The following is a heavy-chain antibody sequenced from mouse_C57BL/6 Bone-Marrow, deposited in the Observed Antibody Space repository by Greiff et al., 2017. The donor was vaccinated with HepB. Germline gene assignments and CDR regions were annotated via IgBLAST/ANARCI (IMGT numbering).Heavy chain of an antibody. J-gene: IGHJ2*01. CDR2: ISDGGSYT. V-gene: IGHV5-4*01. CDR1: GFTFSSYA. CDR3: ARRRYGYDFDY. D-gene: IGHD2-2*01. Sequence: DVQLVESGGGLVKPGGSLKLSCAASGFTFSSYAMSWVRQTPEKRLEWVATISDGGSYTYYPDNVKGRFTISRDNAKNNLYLQMSHLKSEDTAMYYCARRRYGYDFDYWGQGTTLTVSS.